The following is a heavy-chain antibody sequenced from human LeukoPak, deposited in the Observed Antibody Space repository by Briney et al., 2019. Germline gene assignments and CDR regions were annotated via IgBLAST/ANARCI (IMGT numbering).Heavy chain of an antibody. CDR1: GYTFTSYG. D-gene: IGHD3-9*01. CDR2: ISAYNGNT. V-gene: IGHV1-18*01. Sequence: ASVKVSCKASGYTFTSYGISWVRQAPGQGLEWMGWISAYNGNTNYAQKLQGRVTMTTDTSTSTAYMELRSLRSDDTAVYYCARVHDILTDYYYYGMDVWGQGTTVTVSS. CDR3: ARVHDILTDYYYYGMDV. J-gene: IGHJ6*02.